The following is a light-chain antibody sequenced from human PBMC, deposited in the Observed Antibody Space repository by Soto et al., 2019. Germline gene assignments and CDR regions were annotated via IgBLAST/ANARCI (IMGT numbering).Light chain of an antibody. J-gene: IGKJ3*01. Sequence: DIQMTQSPSTLSASVGDRVTITCRASQSISSWLPWYQQNTGKAPKLLIYKASTLESGVPSRFSGSGSGTEFTLTISSLQPDDFATYYCQQSFTFGPGTKVDIK. CDR3: QQSFT. CDR2: KAS. V-gene: IGKV1-5*03. CDR1: QSISSW.